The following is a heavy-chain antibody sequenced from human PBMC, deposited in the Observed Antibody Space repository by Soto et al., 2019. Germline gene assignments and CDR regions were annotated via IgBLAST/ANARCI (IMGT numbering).Heavy chain of an antibody. J-gene: IGHJ4*02. CDR1: DGSISTYH. V-gene: IGHV4-4*07. D-gene: IGHD2-15*01. CDR3: ARDCSGGACYPASFDC. CDR2: SYYTGST. Sequence: QVQLQESGPGLVKPSETLSLTCSVSDGSISTYHWSWIRQPAGKGQEWIGRSYYTGSTEYNPSLETRVTMSVDMSKNQFPLEVSSVTAADTAVYYCARDCSGGACYPASFDCWGQGTLVTVSS.